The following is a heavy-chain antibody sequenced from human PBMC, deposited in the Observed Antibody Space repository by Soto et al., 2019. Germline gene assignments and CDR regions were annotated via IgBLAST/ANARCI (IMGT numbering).Heavy chain of an antibody. CDR3: LKDHGPYHRNFEF. J-gene: IGHJ4*02. V-gene: IGHV3-64D*06. D-gene: IGHD2-2*01. CDR2: ITNNGGST. Sequence: GGSLRLSCSASGFTFSHYAIHWVRQAPGKGLEYVAAITNNGGSTKYADSVKGRFTISRDNSKSTVFLQMSSLRPEDTAIYYCLKDHGPYHRNFEFWGRGTLVTVSS. CDR1: GFTFSHYA.